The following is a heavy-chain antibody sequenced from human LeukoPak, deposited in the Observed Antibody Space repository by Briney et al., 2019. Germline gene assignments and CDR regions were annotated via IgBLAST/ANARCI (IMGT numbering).Heavy chain of an antibody. D-gene: IGHD3-22*01. CDR1: GFTFSSYW. Sequence: PGGSLRLSCAASGFTFSSYWMSWVRQAPGKGLEWVSSIGSSSTYIYYADSVKGRFTISRDNAKNSLYLHMNSLRAEDTAVYYCARDGYSDYWGQGTLVTVSS. V-gene: IGHV3-21*01. J-gene: IGHJ4*02. CDR2: IGSSSTYI. CDR3: ARDGYSDY.